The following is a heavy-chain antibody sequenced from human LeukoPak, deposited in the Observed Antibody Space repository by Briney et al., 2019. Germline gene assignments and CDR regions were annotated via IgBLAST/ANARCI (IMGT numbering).Heavy chain of an antibody. CDR1: IGSFSGYH. CDR2: INHSGST. D-gene: IGHD5-18*01. J-gene: IGHJ4*02. CDR3: ARFARGYSYGFNY. Sequence: SETLSLTCAVYIGSFSGYHWSWIRQPPGKGLEWIGEINHSGSTNYNPSLKSRVTISVDTSKNQFSLKLSSVTAADTAVYYCARFARGYSYGFNYWGQGTLVTVSS. V-gene: IGHV4-34*01.